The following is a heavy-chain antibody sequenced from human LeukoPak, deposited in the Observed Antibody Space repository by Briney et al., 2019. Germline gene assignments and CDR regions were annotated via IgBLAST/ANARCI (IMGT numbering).Heavy chain of an antibody. V-gene: IGHV3-21*01. CDR1: GFTFSSYT. Sequence: GGSLRLSCAASGFTFSSYTMNWVRQAPGKGLEWVSSISSSNTYIYYADSVKGRFTISRDNAKNSLFLQMNSLRAEDTAVYYCARDGRNGYEDDSWGQGTLVTVSS. CDR2: ISSSNTYI. CDR3: ARDGRNGYEDDS. D-gene: IGHD5-12*01. J-gene: IGHJ4*02.